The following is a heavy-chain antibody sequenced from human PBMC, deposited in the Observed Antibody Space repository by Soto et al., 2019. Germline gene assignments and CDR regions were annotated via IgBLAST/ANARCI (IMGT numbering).Heavy chain of an antibody. D-gene: IGHD3-22*01. Sequence: QVQLVQSGAEVKKPGASVKVSCKVSGYTLTELSMHWVRQAPGKGLEWMGGFDPEDGETIYAQKFQGRVTMTEDTSTDTAYMELSSLRSEXTAXXXXATVKVVIPNPPYVYFDYWGQGTLVTVSS. V-gene: IGHV1-24*01. J-gene: IGHJ4*02. CDR3: ATVKVVIPNPPYVYFDY. CDR1: GYTLTELS. CDR2: FDPEDGET.